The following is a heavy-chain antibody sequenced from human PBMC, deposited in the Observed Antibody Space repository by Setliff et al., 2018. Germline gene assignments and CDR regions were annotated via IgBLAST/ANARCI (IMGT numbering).Heavy chain of an antibody. CDR3: ARGVAGASPNYYYMDA. CDR1: GYTFAAYG. CDR2: ISGHNNKT. Sequence: ASVKVSCKTSGYTFAAYGITWVRQAPGQGLEGMGWISGHNNKTKYAQKVQGRVTMTTDKSTSTAYMELKSLKSDDTAMYFCARGVAGASPNYYYMDAWGRGTTVTVSS. V-gene: IGHV1-18*01. D-gene: IGHD6-19*01. J-gene: IGHJ6*03.